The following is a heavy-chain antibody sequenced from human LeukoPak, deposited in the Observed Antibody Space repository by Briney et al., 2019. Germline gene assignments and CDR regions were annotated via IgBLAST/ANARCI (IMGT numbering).Heavy chain of an antibody. CDR3: ARGDPVVGAHIGAFDI. V-gene: IGHV3-64*01. CDR1: GFTFSSYA. J-gene: IGHJ3*02. D-gene: IGHD1-26*01. CDR2: ISSNGGST. Sequence: GGSLRLSCAASGFTFSSYAMHWVRQAPGKGLEYVSAISSNGGSTYYANSAKGRFTISRDNSKNTLYLQMGSLRAEDTAVYYCARGDPVVGAHIGAFDIWGQGTMVTVSS.